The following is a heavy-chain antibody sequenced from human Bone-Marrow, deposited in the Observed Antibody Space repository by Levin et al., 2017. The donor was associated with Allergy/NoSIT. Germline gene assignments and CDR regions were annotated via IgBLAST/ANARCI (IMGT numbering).Heavy chain of an antibody. CDR2: INPSGGST. CDR1: GYTFTSYY. V-gene: IGHV1-46*01. J-gene: IGHJ4*02. CDR3: ARVGPDYYDSSGYPIYYFDY. Sequence: GGSLRLSCKASGYTFTSYYMHWVRQAPGQGLEWMGIINPSGGSTSYAQKFQGRVTMTRDTSTSTVYMELSSLRSEDTAVYYCARVGPDYYDSSGYPIYYFDYWGQGTLVTVSS. D-gene: IGHD3-22*01.